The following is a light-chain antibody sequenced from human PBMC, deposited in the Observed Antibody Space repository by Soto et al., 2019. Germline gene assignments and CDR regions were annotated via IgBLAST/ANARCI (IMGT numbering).Light chain of an antibody. Sequence: QSVLTQPPSASGAPGQSVTISCTGTSSDVGAYDYVSWYQQESGKAPKLLLYEVTKRPSGVPDRFSGSKSGTTASLTVSGLQAEDEADYYSSSYAGINNVIFGGGTKLPVL. CDR2: EVT. V-gene: IGLV2-8*01. CDR3: SSYAGINNVI. CDR1: SSDVGAYDY. J-gene: IGLJ2*01.